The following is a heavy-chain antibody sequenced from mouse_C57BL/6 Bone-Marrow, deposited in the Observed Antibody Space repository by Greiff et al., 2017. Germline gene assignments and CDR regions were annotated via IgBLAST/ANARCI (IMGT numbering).Heavy chain of an antibody. CDR2: INPNNGGT. Sequence: EVQLQQSGPELVKPGASVKISCKASGYTFTDYYMNWVKQSHGKSLEWIGDINPNNGGTSYNQKFKGKATLTVDKSSSTAYMELRSLTSEDSAVYYCATITMDNWGQGTSVTVSS. D-gene: IGHD2-12*01. V-gene: IGHV1-26*01. CDR3: ATITMDN. J-gene: IGHJ4*01. CDR1: GYTFTDYY.